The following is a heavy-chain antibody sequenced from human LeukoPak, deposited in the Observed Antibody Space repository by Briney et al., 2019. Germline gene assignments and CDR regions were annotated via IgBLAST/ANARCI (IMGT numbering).Heavy chain of an antibody. CDR3: AREGYSSGWYLDY. CDR1: GFTFSSYS. CDR2: ISTSGGST. J-gene: IGHJ4*02. D-gene: IGHD6-19*01. Sequence: GGSLRLSCAASGFTFSSYSMNWVRQAPGKGLEWVSTISTSGGSTNCADSVKGRFTISRDNSKNTLYLQMNSLRAEDTAVYYCAREGYSSGWYLDYWGQGTLVTVSS. V-gene: IGHV3-23*01.